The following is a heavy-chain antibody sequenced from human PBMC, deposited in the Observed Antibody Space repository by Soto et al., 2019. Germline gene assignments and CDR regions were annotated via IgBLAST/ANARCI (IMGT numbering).Heavy chain of an antibody. V-gene: IGHV3-30*18. CDR3: AKNRWRVAATTGWFDP. D-gene: IGHD2-15*01. CDR1: GFTFSSYG. Sequence: QVQLVESGGGVVQPGRSLRLSCAASGFTFSSYGMHWVRQAPGKGLEWVAVISYDGSNKYYADSVKGRFTISRDNSKNTLYLQMNSLRAEDTAVYYCAKNRWRVAATTGWFDPWGQGTLVTVSS. CDR2: ISYDGSNK. J-gene: IGHJ5*02.